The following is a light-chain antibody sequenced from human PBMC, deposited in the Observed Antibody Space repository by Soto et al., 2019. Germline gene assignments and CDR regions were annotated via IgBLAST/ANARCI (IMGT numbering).Light chain of an antibody. J-gene: IGKJ5*01. CDR3: QQLNGYPLIT. CDR1: QGISSY. V-gene: IGKV1-9*01. CDR2: AAS. Sequence: DIQLTQSPSFLSASVGDRVTITCRASQGISSYLAWYQQKPGKAPKLLIYAASTLQSGVPSRFSGSGSGTEFTLTISSLQPEDFATYYCQQLNGYPLITFGQGTRLEIK.